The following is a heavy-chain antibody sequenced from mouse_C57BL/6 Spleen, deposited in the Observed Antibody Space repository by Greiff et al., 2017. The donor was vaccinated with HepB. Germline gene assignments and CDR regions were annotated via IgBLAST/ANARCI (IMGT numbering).Heavy chain of an antibody. CDR1: GFTFSDYG. CDR2: ISSGSSTI. V-gene: IGHV5-17*01. Sequence: EVHLVESGGGLVKPGGSLKLSCAASGFTFSDYGMHWVRQAPEKGLEWVAYISSGSSTIYYADTVKGRFTISRDNAKNTLFLQMTSLRSEDTAMYYCARGRSYDYDGFDYWGQGTTLTVSS. D-gene: IGHD2-4*01. CDR3: ARGRSYDYDGFDY. J-gene: IGHJ2*01.